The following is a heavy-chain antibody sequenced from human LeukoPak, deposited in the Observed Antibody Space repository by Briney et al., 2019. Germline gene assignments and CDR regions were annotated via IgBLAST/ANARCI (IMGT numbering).Heavy chain of an antibody. Sequence: SETLSLTCTVSGGSISSYYWSWIRQPPGKGLEWIGYIYYSGSTNYNPSLKSRVTISVDTSKNQFSLKLSSVTAADTAMYYCARDCSTTSCYETGWFDPWGQGTQVTVSS. CDR1: GGSISSYY. CDR3: ARDCSTTSCYETGWFDP. J-gene: IGHJ5*02. CDR2: IYYSGST. D-gene: IGHD2-2*01. V-gene: IGHV4-59*01.